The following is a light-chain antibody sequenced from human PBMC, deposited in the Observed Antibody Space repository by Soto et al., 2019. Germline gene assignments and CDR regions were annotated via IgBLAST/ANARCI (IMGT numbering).Light chain of an antibody. J-gene: IGKJ5*01. CDR2: DAS. Sequence: PGQIATLYCRAIQSISTYLAWYQVKPGQAPRLVIVDASSRATGVPARFSGSGSATDFTLTIRRLDPEDVGVYYWQQYGISTITFGQGTRLEI. CDR1: QSISTY. V-gene: IGKV3-11*01. CDR3: QQYGISTIT.